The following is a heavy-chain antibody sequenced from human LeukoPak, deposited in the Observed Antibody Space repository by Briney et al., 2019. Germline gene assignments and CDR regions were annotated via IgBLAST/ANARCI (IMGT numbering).Heavy chain of an antibody. Sequence: ASVKVSCKASGYTFTSYGISWVRQAPGQGLEWMGGIIPIFGTANYAQKFQGRVTITVDESTSTAYMELSSLRSEDTAVYYCASQLVRTNIYYYYYGMDVWGQGTTVTVSS. CDR2: IIPIFGTA. CDR1: GYTFTSYG. D-gene: IGHD6-13*01. V-gene: IGHV1-69*13. J-gene: IGHJ6*02. CDR3: ASQLVRTNIYYYYYGMDV.